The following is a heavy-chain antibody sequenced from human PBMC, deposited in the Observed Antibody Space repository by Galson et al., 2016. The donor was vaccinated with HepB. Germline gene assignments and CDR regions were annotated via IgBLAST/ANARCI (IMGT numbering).Heavy chain of an antibody. CDR3: ASGYYDSSGHPTAEGYYYYYGMDV. CDR1: GGTFSSYA. CDR2: IIPIFGTA. Sequence: SVKVSCKASGGTFSSYAISWVRQAPGQGLEWMGGIIPIFGTANYAQKFQGRVTITADKSTSTAYMELSSLRSEDTAVYYCASGYYDSSGHPTAEGYYYYYGMDVWGQGTTVTVSS. D-gene: IGHD3-22*01. V-gene: IGHV1-69*06. J-gene: IGHJ6*02.